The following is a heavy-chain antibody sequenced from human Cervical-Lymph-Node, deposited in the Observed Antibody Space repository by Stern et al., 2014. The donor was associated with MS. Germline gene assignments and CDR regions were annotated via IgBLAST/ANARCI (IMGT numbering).Heavy chain of an antibody. V-gene: IGHV1-18*01. Sequence: MQLVQSGGEVKKPGASVKVSCKASGYNTTSYGFTWVRQAPGQGLEWMGWISAYNGNTNDSQKFQGRVTMTTDTSTSTAYMEVRSLRSDDTAVYYCATFTSAAGTFNHWGQGTLVTVSS. CDR1: GYNTTSYG. J-gene: IGHJ4*02. CDR2: ISAYNGNT. CDR3: ATFTSAAGTFNH. D-gene: IGHD6-13*01.